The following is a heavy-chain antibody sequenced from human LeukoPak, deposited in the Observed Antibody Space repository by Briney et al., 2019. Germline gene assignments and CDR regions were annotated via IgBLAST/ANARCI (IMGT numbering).Heavy chain of an antibody. Sequence: PGGSLRLSCAASGFTFSSYSMNWVRQAPGKGLEWVSSISSSSSYIYYADSVKGRFTIFRDNAKNSLYLQMNSLRAEDTAVYYCARDSLTIPDAFDIWGQGTMVTVSS. CDR1: GFTFSSYS. CDR3: ARDSLTIPDAFDI. J-gene: IGHJ3*02. V-gene: IGHV3-21*01. CDR2: ISSSSSYI. D-gene: IGHD2-15*01.